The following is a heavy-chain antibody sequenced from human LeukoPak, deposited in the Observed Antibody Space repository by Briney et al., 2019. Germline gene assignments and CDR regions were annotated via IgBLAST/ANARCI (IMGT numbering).Heavy chain of an antibody. CDR3: ARAISDILTGPTFDY. D-gene: IGHD3-9*01. Sequence: PSETLSLTCTVSGGSISSYYWSWIRQPPGKGLEWIGYIYYSGSTNYNPSLKSRVTISVDTSKNQFSLKLSSVTVADTAVYYCARAISDILTGPTFDYWGQGTLVTVSS. CDR1: GGSISSYY. V-gene: IGHV4-59*08. J-gene: IGHJ4*02. CDR2: IYYSGST.